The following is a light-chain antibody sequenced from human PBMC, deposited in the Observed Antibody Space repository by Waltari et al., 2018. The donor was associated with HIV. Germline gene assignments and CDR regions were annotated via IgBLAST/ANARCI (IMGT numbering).Light chain of an antibody. J-gene: IGLJ3*02. V-gene: IGLV2-11*01. CDR1: SRYVNNYNY. Sequence: QSALTQPRPVSGSPGQSVTISCTGTSRYVNNYNYVSCYQHHPGEAPKLVIFGVNKRPSGVPDRFSGSNSGNTASLTISGLQAEDEGHYYCCSYAGSNIHWVFGGGTKLTVL. CDR2: GVN. CDR3: CSYAGSNIHWV.